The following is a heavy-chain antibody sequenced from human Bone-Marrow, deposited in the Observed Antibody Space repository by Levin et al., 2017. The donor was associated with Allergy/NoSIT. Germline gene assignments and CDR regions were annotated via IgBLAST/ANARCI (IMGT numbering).Heavy chain of an antibody. CDR3: ARGISSGWYYYYGMDV. D-gene: IGHD6-19*01. Sequence: ASVKVSCKASGYTFTSYDINWVRQATGQGLEWMGWMNPNSGNTGYAQKFQGRVTMTRNTSISTAYMELSSLRSEDTAVYYCARGISSGWYYYYGMDVWGQGTTVTVSS. CDR2: MNPNSGNT. J-gene: IGHJ6*02. CDR1: GYTFTSYD. V-gene: IGHV1-8*01.